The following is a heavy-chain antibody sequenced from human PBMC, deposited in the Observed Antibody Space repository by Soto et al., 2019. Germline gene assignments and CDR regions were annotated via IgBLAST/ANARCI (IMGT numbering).Heavy chain of an antibody. CDR1: GFTFRTYT. CDR3: VRDRGYHAHDYYYNAMDV. J-gene: IGHJ6*02. Sequence: EVQLVESGGGLVKPGGSLRLSCVASGFTFRTYTMNWVRQAPGKGLEWVSGIRGFSPYTFYAESVKGRFTISRDNAKNSLYLQMNSLGVEDTAVYYCVRDRGYHAHDYYYNAMDVWGQGTTVTVSS. V-gene: IGHV3-21*01. D-gene: IGHD2-15*01. CDR2: IRGFSPYT.